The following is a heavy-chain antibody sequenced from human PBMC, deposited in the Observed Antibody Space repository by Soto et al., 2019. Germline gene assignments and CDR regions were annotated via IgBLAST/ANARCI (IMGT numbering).Heavy chain of an antibody. CDR1: GFTFSSFA. J-gene: IGHJ5*02. CDR3: ARVKSGSYDWFDP. CDR2: ISNSGGLT. Sequence: GGSLRLSCAASGFTFSSFAMYWVRQAPGKGLQWLSLISNSGGLTYYADSVKGRFTISRDNSKNTLYLQMKSLRAEDAAVYYCARVKSGSYDWFDPWGQGTLVTVSS. V-gene: IGHV3-23*01. D-gene: IGHD3-10*01.